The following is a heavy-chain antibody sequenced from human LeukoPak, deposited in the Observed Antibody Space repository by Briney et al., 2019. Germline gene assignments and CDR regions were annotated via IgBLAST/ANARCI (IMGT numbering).Heavy chain of an antibody. D-gene: IGHD2-8*02. V-gene: IGHV4-34*01. CDR3: ARGWRLLVYFDY. CDR2: INHSGST. CDR1: GGSFSGYY. J-gene: IGHJ4*02. Sequence: PSETLSLTCAVYGGSFSGYYWSWIRQPPGKGLEWIGEINHSGSTNYNPSLKSRVTISVDTSKNQFSLKLSSVTAADTAVYYYARGWRLLVYFDYWGQGTLVTVSS.